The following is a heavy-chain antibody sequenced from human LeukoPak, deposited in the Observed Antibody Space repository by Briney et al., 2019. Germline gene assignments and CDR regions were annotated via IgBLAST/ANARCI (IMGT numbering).Heavy chain of an antibody. CDR3: ARDYGDY. CDR2: IFGGGGT. CDR1: GFTVSSNY. D-gene: IGHD4-17*01. V-gene: IGHV3-53*01. J-gene: IGHJ4*02. Sequence: GGSLRLSCAAFGFTVSSNYMSWVRQAPGKGLEWVSVIFGGGGTYYGDSVRGRFTISRDNAKNSLYLQMNGLRAEDTAVYYCARDYGDYWGQGTLVTVSS.